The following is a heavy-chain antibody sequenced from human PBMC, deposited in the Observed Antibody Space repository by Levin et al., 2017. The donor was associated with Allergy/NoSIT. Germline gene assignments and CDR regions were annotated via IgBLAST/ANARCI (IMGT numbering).Heavy chain of an antibody. Sequence: PSETLSLTCTVSGGSISSSSYYWGWIRQPPGKGLEWIGSMYYSGSSYYNPSLKSRVTMSVDTSKNQFSLKVRSVTAADTAVYYCARHEDREQWLVQIYQWGQGTLVTVSS. CDR1: GGSISSSSYY. CDR2: MYYSGSS. CDR3: ARHEDREQWLVQIYQ. J-gene: IGHJ4*02. V-gene: IGHV4-39*01. D-gene: IGHD6-19*01.